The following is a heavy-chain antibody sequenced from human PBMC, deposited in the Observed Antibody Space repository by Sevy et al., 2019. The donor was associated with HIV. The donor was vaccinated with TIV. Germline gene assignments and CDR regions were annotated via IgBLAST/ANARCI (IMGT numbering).Heavy chain of an antibody. CDR3: ARDPRMYGDYVLAYFDS. CDR2: IGYDGSNK. V-gene: IGHV3-33*01. CDR1: GFTPSTYG. Sequence: GGSLRLSCAASGFTPSTYGMHWVRQAPGKGLEWVAVIGYDGSNKYDADSVKGRFTISRDNSKNTLFLQMDSLRAEDTAVYYCARDPRMYGDYVLAYFDSRGQGTLVTVSS. J-gene: IGHJ4*02. D-gene: IGHD4-17*01.